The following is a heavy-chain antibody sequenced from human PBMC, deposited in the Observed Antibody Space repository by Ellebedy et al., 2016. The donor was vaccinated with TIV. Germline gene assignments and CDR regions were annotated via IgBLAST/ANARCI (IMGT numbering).Heavy chain of an antibody. CDR2: ITTNGGST. D-gene: IGHD6-19*01. CDR1: GFTFSTYA. Sequence: GGSLRLSCSASGFTFSTYAMHWVRQAPGKGLEYVSSITTNGGSTHYADSVKGRFTISKYNSNNTLFLQMSSLRAEDTAFYYCVKDLSSGWLPYFDYWGQGTLVTVSS. J-gene: IGHJ4*02. V-gene: IGHV3-64D*06. CDR3: VKDLSSGWLPYFDY.